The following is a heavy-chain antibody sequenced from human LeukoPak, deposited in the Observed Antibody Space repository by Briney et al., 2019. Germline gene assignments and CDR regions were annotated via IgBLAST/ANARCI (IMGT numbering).Heavy chain of an antibody. V-gene: IGHV1-46*01. D-gene: IGHD1-1*01. CDR1: GYTFTSYY. CDR2: INPSGGST. CDR3: AREERYNWNDGDAFDI. J-gene: IGHJ3*02. Sequence: ASVKVSCKASGYTFTSYYMHWVRQAPGQGREGMVIINPSGGSTSYAQKFQGRVTMTRDTSTSTVYMELSSLRSEDTAVYYCAREERYNWNDGDAFDIWGQGTMVTVSS.